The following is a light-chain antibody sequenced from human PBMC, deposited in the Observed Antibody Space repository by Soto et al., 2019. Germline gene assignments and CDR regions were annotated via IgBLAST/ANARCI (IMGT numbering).Light chain of an antibody. CDR1: KLGDKY. V-gene: IGLV3-1*01. J-gene: IGLJ3*02. CDR2: QDT. Sequence: SYELSQPPSVSVSPGQTASITCSGDKLGDKYACWYQQKPGQSPVVVIYQDTKRPSGIPERFSGSNSGNTATLTISGTQAIDEGDYYCQAWDSSTVVFGGGTKLTVL. CDR3: QAWDSSTVV.